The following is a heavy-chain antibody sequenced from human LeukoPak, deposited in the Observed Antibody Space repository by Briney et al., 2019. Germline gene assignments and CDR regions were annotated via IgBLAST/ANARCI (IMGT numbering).Heavy chain of an antibody. J-gene: IGHJ3*02. CDR1: GFTFSRYG. Sequence: GSLRLSCVASGFTFSRYGMHWVRQAPGKGLEWVAVIWYGGSNKYYADSVKGRFTISRDNSKNTLYLQMNSLRAEDTAVYYCARDEGGYDRADDAFDIWGQGTMVTVSS. D-gene: IGHD5-12*01. CDR3: ARDEGGYDRADDAFDI. CDR2: IWYGGSNK. V-gene: IGHV3-33*01.